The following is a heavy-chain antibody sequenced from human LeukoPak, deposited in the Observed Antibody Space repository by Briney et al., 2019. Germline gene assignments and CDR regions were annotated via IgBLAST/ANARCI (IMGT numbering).Heavy chain of an antibody. J-gene: IGHJ4*02. D-gene: IGHD3-10*01. V-gene: IGHV3-48*03. CDR2: ISSSGSTI. CDR1: GFTFSSYE. CDR3: ARDGGLLWFGELLSEPGYFDY. Sequence: PGGSLRLSCAASGFTFSSYEMNWVRQAAGKWLEWVLYISSSGSTIYYADSVKGRFTISRDNAKNSLYMQMNSLRAEDTAVYYCARDGGLLWFGELLSEPGYFDYWGQGTLVTVSS.